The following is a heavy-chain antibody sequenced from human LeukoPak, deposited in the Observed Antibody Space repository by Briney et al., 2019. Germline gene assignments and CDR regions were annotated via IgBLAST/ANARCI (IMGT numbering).Heavy chain of an antibody. Sequence: GGSLRLSCAASGFTFSSSSMNWVRQAPGKGLEWVSSISYSTYTYYADSVKGRFTISRDNAENSLSLQMNSLRAEDTAVYYCARERDSSGYLSESSFDYWGQGTLVTVSS. D-gene: IGHD3-22*01. J-gene: IGHJ4*02. CDR1: GFTFSSSS. V-gene: IGHV3-21*01. CDR3: ARERDSSGYLSESSFDY. CDR2: ISYSTYT.